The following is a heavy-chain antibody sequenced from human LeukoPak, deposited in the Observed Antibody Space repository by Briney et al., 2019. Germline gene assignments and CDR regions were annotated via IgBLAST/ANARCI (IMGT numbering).Heavy chain of an antibody. D-gene: IGHD3-10*01. Sequence: GASVKVSCKAPGYTFTNDAMNWVRQAPGQGLEWMGWINTNTGNPTYAQGFTGRFVFSLDTSVSTAYLQITSLKAEDTAVYYCARRSMVQHLDVWGKGTTVIVSS. CDR1: GYTFTNDA. J-gene: IGHJ6*04. CDR3: ARRSMVQHLDV. CDR2: INTNTGNP. V-gene: IGHV7-4-1*02.